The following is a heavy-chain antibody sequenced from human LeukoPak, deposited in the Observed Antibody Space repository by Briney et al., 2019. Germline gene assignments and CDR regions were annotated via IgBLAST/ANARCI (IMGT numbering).Heavy chain of an antibody. D-gene: IGHD3-22*01. Sequence: GGSRRLSWAASGYTFSSFSINWVRQAPGKGLEWVSSISLSSNYIYYSDSVRGRFSISRDDATDSLYLQMNSLRAEDTAVYYCVRLGRNSDPSGFYYYYDYWGQGTLVTVSS. V-gene: IGHV3-21*01. J-gene: IGHJ4*02. CDR2: ISLSSNYI. CDR1: GYTFSSFS. CDR3: VRLGRNSDPSGFYYYYDY.